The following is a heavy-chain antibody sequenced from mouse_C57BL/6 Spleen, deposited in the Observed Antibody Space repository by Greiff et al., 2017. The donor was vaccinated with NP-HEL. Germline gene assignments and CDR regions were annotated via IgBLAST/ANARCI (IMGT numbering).Heavy chain of an antibody. J-gene: IGHJ4*01. CDR3: TRDGDSTLYYYAMDY. Sequence: EVHLVESGEGLVKPGGSLKLSCAASGFTFSSYAMSWVRQTPEKRLEWVAYISSGGDYIYYADTVKGRFTISRDNARNTLYLQMSSLKSEDTAMYYCTRDGDSTLYYYAMDYWGQGTSVTVSS. D-gene: IGHD5-1*01. V-gene: IGHV5-9-1*02. CDR2: ISSGGDYI. CDR1: GFTFSSYA.